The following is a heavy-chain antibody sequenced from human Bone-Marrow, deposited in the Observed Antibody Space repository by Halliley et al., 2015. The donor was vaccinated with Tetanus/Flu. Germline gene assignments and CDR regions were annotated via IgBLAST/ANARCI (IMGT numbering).Heavy chain of an antibody. Sequence: TLSLTCAVSGASISSGGYFWSWIRQPTGKGLEWIGYIYDIGGTYFNPSLKSRASISVDSSKNQFSLNLNSVTAADTAVYYCARGHDYGDLFEPLDYWGQGTLVTVSS. CDR2: IYDIGGT. V-gene: IGHV4-30-4*01. J-gene: IGHJ4*02. CDR3: ARGHDYGDLFEPLDY. CDR1: GASISSGGYF. D-gene: IGHD4-17*01.